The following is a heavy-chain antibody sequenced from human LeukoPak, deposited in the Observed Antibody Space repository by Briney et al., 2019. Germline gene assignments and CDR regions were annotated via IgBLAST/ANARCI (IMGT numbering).Heavy chain of an antibody. CDR2: INPDGSEK. V-gene: IGHV3-7*03. CDR3: VREGGSGWYSGWFDP. CDR1: GFTFSSYG. J-gene: IGHJ5*02. D-gene: IGHD6-19*01. Sequence: GGSLRLSCAASGFTFSSYGMHWVRQAPGKGLVWVANINPDGSEKKYVDSVKGRFIISRDNAENSLDLQMNSLRVEDTAVYYCVREGGSGWYSGWFDPWGQGTRVTVSS.